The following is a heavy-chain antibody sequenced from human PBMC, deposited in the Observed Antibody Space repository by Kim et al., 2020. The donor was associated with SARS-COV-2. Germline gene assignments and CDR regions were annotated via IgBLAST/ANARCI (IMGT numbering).Heavy chain of an antibody. Sequence: GGSLRLSCAASGFTFSSYAMHWARQAPGKGLEWVAVISYDGSNKYYADSVKGRFTISRDNSKNTLYLQMNSLRAEDTAVYYCARDGFYYGSGSRGALDYWGQGTLVTVSS. CDR2: ISYDGSNK. V-gene: IGHV3-30*04. D-gene: IGHD3-10*01. CDR1: GFTFSSYA. J-gene: IGHJ4*02. CDR3: ARDGFYYGSGSRGALDY.